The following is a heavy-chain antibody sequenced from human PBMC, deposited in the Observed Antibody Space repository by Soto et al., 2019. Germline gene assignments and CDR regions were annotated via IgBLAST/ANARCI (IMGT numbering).Heavy chain of an antibody. J-gene: IGHJ5*02. CDR3: VTHEGEAAVPACRGWFDP. CDR2: IYYSGST. Sequence: LSLTCTVSGGSIISTTHYWAWIRQPPGKGLEWIGSIYYSGSTYYNPSLKSRVTISVDTSKNQFSLKLSSVTAADTAVYYCVTHEGEAAVPACRGWFDPWGQVTLVTASS. D-gene: IGHD6-13*01. CDR1: GGSIISTTHY. V-gene: IGHV4-39*01.